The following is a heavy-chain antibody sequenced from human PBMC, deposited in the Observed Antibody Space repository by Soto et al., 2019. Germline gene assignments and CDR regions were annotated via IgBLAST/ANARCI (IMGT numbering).Heavy chain of an antibody. Sequence: EVQLLESGGGLVQPGGSLRLSCAASGFTFSTYAMIWVRQAPGRGLEWVSSISGNGASAHYADSVKGRFTVSRDNSKNTLYLQMNSLSAEDTAQYYCAKSTWIQLWPAYWGQGTLVTVSS. V-gene: IGHV3-23*01. CDR1: GFTFSTYA. CDR3: AKSTWIQLWPAY. J-gene: IGHJ4*02. CDR2: ISGNGASA. D-gene: IGHD5-18*01.